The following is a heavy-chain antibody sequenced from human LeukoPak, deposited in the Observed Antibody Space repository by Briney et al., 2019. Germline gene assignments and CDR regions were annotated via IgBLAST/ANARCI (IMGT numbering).Heavy chain of an antibody. CDR2: INPNSGGT. D-gene: IGHD2-15*01. V-gene: IGHV1-2*02. Sequence: GASVKVSCKASGYTFTSYGISWVRQAPGQGLEWMGWINPNSGGTNYAQKFQGRVTMTRDTSISTAYMELSRLRSDDTAVYYCARDACSGGSCYSYWFDPWGQGTLVTVSS. J-gene: IGHJ5*02. CDR3: ARDACSGGSCYSYWFDP. CDR1: GYTFTSYG.